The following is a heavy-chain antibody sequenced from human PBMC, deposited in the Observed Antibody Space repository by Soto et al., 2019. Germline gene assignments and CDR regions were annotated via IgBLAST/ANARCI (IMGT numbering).Heavy chain of an antibody. D-gene: IGHD4-17*01. CDR1: GFTFSSYS. Sequence: EVQLVESGGGLVKPGGSLRLSCAAAGFTFSSYSMNWVRQAPGTGLEWVSSISSSSRYIYYADSVKGRFTISRDNAKNSLYPQMNSLRAEDTAVYYCARGNGPSDDGDYGYWGQGTLVTVSS. CDR2: ISSSSRYI. V-gene: IGHV3-21*01. J-gene: IGHJ4*02. CDR3: ARGNGPSDDGDYGY.